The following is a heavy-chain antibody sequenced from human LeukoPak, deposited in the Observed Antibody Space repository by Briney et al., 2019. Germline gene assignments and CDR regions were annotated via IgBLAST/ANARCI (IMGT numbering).Heavy chain of an antibody. D-gene: IGHD1-26*01. V-gene: IGHV4-34*01. CDR3: ARDKDVGATDAFDI. Sequence: PSETLSLTCAVYGGSFSGYYWSWIRQPPGKGLERIVEINHSGSANYNPSLKSRVTISVDTSKNQFSLKLSSVTAADTAVYYCARDKDVGATDAFDIWGQGTMVTVSS. J-gene: IGHJ3*02. CDR1: GGSFSGYY. CDR2: INHSGSA.